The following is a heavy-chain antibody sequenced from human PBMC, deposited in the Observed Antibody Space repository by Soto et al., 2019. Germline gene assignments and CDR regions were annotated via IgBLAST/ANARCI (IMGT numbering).Heavy chain of an antibody. CDR3: AAGTAMVQYAFDI. CDR2: IVVGSGNT. V-gene: IGHV1-58*01. D-gene: IGHD5-18*01. CDR1: GFTFTSSA. J-gene: IGHJ3*02. Sequence: SVKVSCQASGFTFTSSAVQWGRQARAQRLEWIGWIVVGSGNTNYAQKFQERVTITRDMSTSTAYMELSSLRSEDTAVYYCAAGTAMVQYAFDIWGQGTMVTVSS.